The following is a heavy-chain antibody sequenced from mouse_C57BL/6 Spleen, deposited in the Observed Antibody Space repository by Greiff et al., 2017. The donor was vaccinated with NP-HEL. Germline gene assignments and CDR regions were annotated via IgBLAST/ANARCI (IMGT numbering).Heavy chain of an antibody. Sequence: EVQLQQSGPELVKPGASVKMSCKASGYTFTDYNMHWVKQSHGKSLEWIGYINPNNGGTSYNQKFKGKATLTVNKSSSTAYMERRSLTSEESAGYYCARGSYSNYVGFAYWGQGTLVTVSA. CDR3: ARGSYSNYVGFAY. V-gene: IGHV1-22*01. D-gene: IGHD2-5*01. CDR2: INPNNGGT. J-gene: IGHJ3*01. CDR1: GYTFTDYN.